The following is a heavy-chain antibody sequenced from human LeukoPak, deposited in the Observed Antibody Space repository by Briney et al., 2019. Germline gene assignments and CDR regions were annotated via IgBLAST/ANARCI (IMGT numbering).Heavy chain of an antibody. CDR2: INPNSGGT. V-gene: IGHV1-2*02. J-gene: IGHJ4*02. Sequence: ASVKVSCKTSGYTFTGYYMHWVRQAPGQGLEWMGWINPNSGGTNYAQKFQGRVTMTRDTSISTAYMELSRLRSDDTAVYYCARGPSYYYGSANPLLDYWGQGTLVTVSS. CDR3: ARGPSYYYGSANPLLDY. D-gene: IGHD3-10*01. CDR1: GYTFTGYY.